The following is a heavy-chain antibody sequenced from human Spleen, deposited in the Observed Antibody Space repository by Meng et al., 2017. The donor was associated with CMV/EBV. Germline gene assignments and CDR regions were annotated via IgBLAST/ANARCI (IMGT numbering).Heavy chain of an antibody. CDR1: GGSISSSSYY. V-gene: IGHV3-53*01. J-gene: IGHJ6*02. D-gene: IGHD6-13*01. CDR3: ARDGDRWAKQIIAAAGTDGMDV. Sequence: ETLSLTCTVSGGSISSSSYYWGWIRQPPGKGLEFVSVIYSGGNTYYADSVKGRFTISRDTANNTLYLHMNSLRAEDTAVYYCARDGDRWAKQIIAAAGTDGMDVWGQGTTVTVSS. CDR2: IYSGGNT.